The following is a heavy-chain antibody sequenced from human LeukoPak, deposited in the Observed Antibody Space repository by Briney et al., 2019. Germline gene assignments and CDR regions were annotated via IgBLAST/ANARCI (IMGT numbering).Heavy chain of an antibody. CDR3: AKARSGGIIVPRYFDY. D-gene: IGHD3-16*02. V-gene: IGHV3-9*01. CDR1: GFTFDDYA. Sequence: GGSLRLSCAASGFTFDDYAMHWVRQAPGKGLEWISGISWNSGIIGYADSVKGRFTISRDNAKNSLYLQMNSLRAEDTALYYCAKARSGGIIVPRYFDYWGQGTLVTVSS. CDR2: ISWNSGII. J-gene: IGHJ4*02.